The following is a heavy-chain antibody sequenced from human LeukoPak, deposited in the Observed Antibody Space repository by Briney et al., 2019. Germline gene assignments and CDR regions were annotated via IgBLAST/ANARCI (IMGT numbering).Heavy chain of an antibody. CDR3: ARDQNYYGSGSYWDY. D-gene: IGHD3-10*01. CDR2: IYTSGST. CDR1: GGSISSYY. Sequence: SETLSLNCTVSGGSISSYYWSWIRQPAGKGLEWIGRIYTSGSTNYNPSLKSRVTMSVDTSKNQFSLKLSSVTAADTAVYYCARDQNYYGSGSYWDYWGQGTLVTVSS. J-gene: IGHJ4*02. V-gene: IGHV4-4*07.